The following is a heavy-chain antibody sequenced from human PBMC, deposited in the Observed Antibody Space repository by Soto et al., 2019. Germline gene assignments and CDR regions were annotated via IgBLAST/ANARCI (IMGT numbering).Heavy chain of an antibody. V-gene: IGHV3-66*01. Sequence: GSLRLSCAASGFTVSSNYMSWVRQAPGKGLEWVSVIYSGGSTYYADSVKGRFTISRDNSKNTLYLQMNSLRAEDTAVYYCAREADVVAAKQWGQGTLVTVSS. J-gene: IGHJ4*02. CDR1: GFTVSSNY. D-gene: IGHD2-15*01. CDR2: IYSGGST. CDR3: AREADVVAAKQ.